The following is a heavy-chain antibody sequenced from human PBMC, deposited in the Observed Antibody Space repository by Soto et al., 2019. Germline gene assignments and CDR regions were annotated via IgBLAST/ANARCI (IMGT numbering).Heavy chain of an antibody. CDR3: AGASRIYYYGMDV. D-gene: IGHD2-15*01. CDR2: INHSGST. J-gene: IGHJ6*02. CDR1: GGSFSGYY. Sequence: SETLSLTCAVYGGSFSGYYWSWIRQPPGKGLEWIGDINHSGSTNYNPSLKSRVTISVDTSKNQFSLKLSSVTAADTAVYYCAGASRIYYYGMDVWGQGTTVTVSS. V-gene: IGHV4-34*01.